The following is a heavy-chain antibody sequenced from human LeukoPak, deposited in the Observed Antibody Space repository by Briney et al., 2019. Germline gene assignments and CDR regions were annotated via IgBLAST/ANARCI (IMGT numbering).Heavy chain of an antibody. CDR3: ARVTGYRIEDYFDY. V-gene: IGHV4-38-2*02. D-gene: IGHD6-13*01. Sequence: SETLSLTCTVSGYSISRVYYWGWIRQPPGDGLEWIGSIYHSGSTYYNPSLKSRVTISVETSKNEFSLKLRSVTAADTAVYYCARVTGYRIEDYFDYWGQGTLVTVSS. CDR2: IYHSGST. J-gene: IGHJ4*02. CDR1: GYSISRVYY.